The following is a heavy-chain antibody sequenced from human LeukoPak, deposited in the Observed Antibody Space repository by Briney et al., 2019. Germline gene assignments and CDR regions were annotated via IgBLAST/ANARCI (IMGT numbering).Heavy chain of an antibody. V-gene: IGHV3-30*03. CDR1: GFTFNNAW. CDR3: AHSPDIVAVGFDY. Sequence: GGSLRLSCAASGFTFNNAWMSWVRQAPGKGLEWVAVISYDGSNKYYADSVKGRFTVSRDNSKNTLYLQMNSLRAEDTAVYYCAHSPDIVAVGFDYWGQGTLVTVSS. D-gene: IGHD5-12*01. CDR2: ISYDGSNK. J-gene: IGHJ4*02.